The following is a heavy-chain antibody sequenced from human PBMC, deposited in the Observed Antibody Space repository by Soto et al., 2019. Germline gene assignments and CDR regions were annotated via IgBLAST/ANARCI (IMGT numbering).Heavy chain of an antibody. Sequence: PGGSLRLSCSASGFTFSSYAMHWVRQAPGKGLEYVSSISTNGGSTHYADSVKGRFTISRDNSKNTLYLQLNSLRAEDTAIYYCAKGYRGSYYGVFDYWGHGTLVTVSS. CDR3: AKGYRGSYYGVFDY. CDR1: GFTFSSYA. CDR2: ISTNGGST. J-gene: IGHJ4*01. V-gene: IGHV3-64*04. D-gene: IGHD1-26*01.